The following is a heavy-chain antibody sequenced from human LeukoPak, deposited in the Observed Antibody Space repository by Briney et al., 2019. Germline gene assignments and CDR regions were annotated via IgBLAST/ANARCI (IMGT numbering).Heavy chain of an antibody. V-gene: IGHV3-9*01. CDR1: GFTFEDYA. CDR2: ISWNSGSI. Sequence: GRSLRLSCAASGFTFEDYAMHWVRQAPGKGLEWVSGISWNSGSIGYADSVKGRFTISRDNAKNSLYLQMNSLRAEDTALYYCAKDYSGSYFDYWGQGTLVTVSS. CDR3: AKDYSGSYFDY. J-gene: IGHJ4*02. D-gene: IGHD1-26*01.